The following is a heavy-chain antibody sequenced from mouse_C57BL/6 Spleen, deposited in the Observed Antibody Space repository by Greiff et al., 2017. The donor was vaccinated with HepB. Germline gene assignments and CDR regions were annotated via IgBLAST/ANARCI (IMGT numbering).Heavy chain of an antibody. Sequence: QVQLQQSGAELVRPGTSVKVSCKASGYAFTNYLIEWVKQRPGQGLEWIGVINPGSGGTNYNEKFKGKATLTADKSSSTAYMQLSSLTSEGSAVYFCARSLGSNYGDYRGQGTPLTDSS. J-gene: IGHJ2*01. D-gene: IGHD2-5*01. CDR3: ARSLGSNYGDY. V-gene: IGHV1-54*01. CDR2: INPGSGGT. CDR1: GYAFTNYL.